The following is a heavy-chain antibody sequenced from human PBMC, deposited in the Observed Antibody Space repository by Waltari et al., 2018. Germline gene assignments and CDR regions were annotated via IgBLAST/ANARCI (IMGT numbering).Heavy chain of an antibody. V-gene: IGHV3-13*01. CDR3: ARAAAYDSSGYPEADAFDI. CDR1: GFTFSSYD. Sequence: EVQLVESGGGLVQPGGSLRLSCAASGFTFSSYDMPWVRQATGQGLEWVSAIGTAGDTYYPGSVKGRFTIARENAKNSLYLQMNSLRAGDTAVYYCARAAAYDSSGYPEADAFDIWGQGTMVTVSS. J-gene: IGHJ3*02. D-gene: IGHD3-22*01. CDR2: IGTAGDT.